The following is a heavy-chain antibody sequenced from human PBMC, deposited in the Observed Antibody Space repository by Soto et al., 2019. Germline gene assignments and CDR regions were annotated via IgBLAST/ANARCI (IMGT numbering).Heavy chain of an antibody. CDR3: ASVSDYGY. CDR2: VFHPGIA. V-gene: IGHV4-4*02. J-gene: IGHJ4*02. D-gene: IGHD4-17*01. Sequence: SETLSLTCAVSGLSVSSTNWWSWVRQTTGKGLEWIGEVFHPGIAKYNPSLESRVTMSMDASRNQLSLKIRSMTAADTAVYYCASVSDYGYWGQGTLVTVSS. CDR1: GLSVSSTNW.